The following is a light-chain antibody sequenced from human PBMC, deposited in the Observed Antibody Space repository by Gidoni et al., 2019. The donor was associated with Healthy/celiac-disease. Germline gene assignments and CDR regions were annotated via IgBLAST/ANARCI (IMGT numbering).Light chain of an antibody. CDR3: QQYNNWPPWT. CDR1: QCVSSN. Sequence: EIVMTQSPATLSVSPGERATLSCRASQCVSSNLAWYQQKPGQAPMILIYVASTRATGIPARFSGSGSGTEFTLTISSLQSEDFAVYYCQQYNNWPPWTFGQGTKVEIK. J-gene: IGKJ1*01. V-gene: IGKV3-15*01. CDR2: VAS.